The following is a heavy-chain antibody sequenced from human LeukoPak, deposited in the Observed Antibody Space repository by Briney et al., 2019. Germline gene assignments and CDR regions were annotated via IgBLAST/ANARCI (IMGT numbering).Heavy chain of an antibody. Sequence: PSETLSLTCTVSGGSMTNSTYYWGWIRQPPGKGLEWIGEINHSGSTNYNPSLKSRVTISVDTSKNQFSLKLSSATAADTAVYYCARGNSSSWYGWFDPWGQGTLVTVSS. D-gene: IGHD6-13*01. CDR3: ARGNSSSWYGWFDP. V-gene: IGHV4-39*07. CDR2: INHSGST. CDR1: GGSMTNSTYY. J-gene: IGHJ5*02.